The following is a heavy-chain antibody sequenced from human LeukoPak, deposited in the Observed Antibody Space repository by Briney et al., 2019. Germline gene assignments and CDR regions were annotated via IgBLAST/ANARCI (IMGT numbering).Heavy chain of an antibody. CDR1: GFTFSSYA. Sequence: GGSLRLSCGGSGFTFSSYAMSWVRQAPGKGLEWVSGISHSGGTTNFADSVNGRFTISRDNSKNIVYLQMHSLRAEDTAVYYCAGRGSGSYFDYWGQGTLVTVSS. CDR2: ISHSGGTT. J-gene: IGHJ4*02. D-gene: IGHD3-10*01. V-gene: IGHV3-23*01. CDR3: AGRGSGSYFDY.